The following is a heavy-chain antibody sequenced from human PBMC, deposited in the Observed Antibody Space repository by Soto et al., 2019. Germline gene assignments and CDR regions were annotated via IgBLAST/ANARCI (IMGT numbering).Heavy chain of an antibody. D-gene: IGHD1-1*01. Sequence: GGSLRLSCAASGFTFSSYAMHWVRQAPGKGLEWVAVISYDGSNKYYADSVKGRFTISRDKSKNTLYLHMNSLRAEDTAVYDCAGALIGTTLGALDIGGQGTMVTVSS. J-gene: IGHJ3*02. CDR1: GFTFSSYA. V-gene: IGHV3-30*04. CDR3: AGALIGTTLGALDI. CDR2: ISYDGSNK.